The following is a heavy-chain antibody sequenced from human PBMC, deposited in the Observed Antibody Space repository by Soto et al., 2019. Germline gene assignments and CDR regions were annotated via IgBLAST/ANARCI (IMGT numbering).Heavy chain of an antibody. D-gene: IGHD2-15*01. J-gene: IGHJ4*02. V-gene: IGHV3-64*02. Sequence: EVQLVESGEGLVQPGGSLRLSCAASGFTFSSYNIHWIRQAPGKGLEFVSAISRSGDRTYYADSVKGRFTITRDNSKNTVWLQMGSLRAEDMAVYYCARARCSSGQCYYFAYWGRGALVPVSS. CDR1: GFTFSSYN. CDR3: ARARCSSGQCYYFAY. CDR2: ISRSGDRT.